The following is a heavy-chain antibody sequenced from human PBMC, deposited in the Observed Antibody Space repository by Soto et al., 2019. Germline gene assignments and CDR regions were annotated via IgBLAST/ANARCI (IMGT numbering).Heavy chain of an antibody. CDR3: ARDADDRVDIVAPSHFYYYYYMDV. CDR1: GFTLSSYG. Sequence: QVQLVESGGGVVQPGRSLRLSCAASGFTLSSYGMHWVRQAPGKGLEWVAVIWYDGSNKYYADSVKGRFTISRDNSKNTLYLQMNSLRAEDTAVYYCARDADDRVDIVAPSHFYYYYYMDVWGKGTTVTVSS. D-gene: IGHD5-12*01. V-gene: IGHV3-33*01. J-gene: IGHJ6*03. CDR2: IWYDGSNK.